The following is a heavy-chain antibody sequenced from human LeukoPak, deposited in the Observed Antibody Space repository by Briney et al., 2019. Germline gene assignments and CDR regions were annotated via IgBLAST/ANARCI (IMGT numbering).Heavy chain of an antibody. CDR2: IYGGGTT. Sequence: GGSLRLSCAASGFTFSSYAMSWVRQAPGKGLEWVSVIYGGGTTKYADSVKGRFTISRDNSKNTLYLQMNSLRVEDTALYYCASRSGGDYPYFDYWGQGTLVTVSS. V-gene: IGHV3-23*03. J-gene: IGHJ4*02. D-gene: IGHD4-17*01. CDR1: GFTFSSYA. CDR3: ASRSGGDYPYFDY.